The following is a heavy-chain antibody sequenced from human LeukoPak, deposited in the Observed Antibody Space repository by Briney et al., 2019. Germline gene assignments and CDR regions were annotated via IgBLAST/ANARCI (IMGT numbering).Heavy chain of an antibody. Sequence: GASVKVSCKASGYTFTSYGISWVRQAPGQGLEWMGWISAYNGNTNYAQKLQGRVTMTTDTSTSTAYMELRSLRSDDTAVYYCARVRTMIVVDAFDIWGQGTMVTVSS. J-gene: IGHJ3*02. V-gene: IGHV1-18*01. D-gene: IGHD3-22*01. CDR3: ARVRTMIVVDAFDI. CDR1: GYTFTSYG. CDR2: ISAYNGNT.